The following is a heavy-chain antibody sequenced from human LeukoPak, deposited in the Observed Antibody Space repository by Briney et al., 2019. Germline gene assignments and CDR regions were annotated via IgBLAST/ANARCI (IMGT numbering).Heavy chain of an antibody. V-gene: IGHV3-7*01. CDR2: IKQDGSEK. Sequence: GGSLRLSCAASGFTFSSYWMSWVRQAPGKGLEWVANIKQDGSEKYYVDSVRGRFTISRDNAKNSLYLQMNSLRAEDTAVYYCASSRWYPNWFDPWGQGTLVTVSS. J-gene: IGHJ5*02. CDR1: GFTFSSYW. D-gene: IGHD6-13*01. CDR3: ASSRWYPNWFDP.